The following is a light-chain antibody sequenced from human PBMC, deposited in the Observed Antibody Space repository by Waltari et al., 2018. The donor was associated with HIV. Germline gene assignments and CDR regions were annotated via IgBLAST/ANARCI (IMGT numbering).Light chain of an antibody. CDR3: CSYAGSSTLV. Sequence: QSALTQPASVSGSPGQSITISCTGTSSDVGSYNLVSWYQQHPDKAPKLNIYEVSKRPSGVSNRFSGSKSGNTASLTSSGLQAEDEADYYCCSYAGSSTLVFGGVTKLTVL. CDR1: SSDVGSYNL. V-gene: IGLV2-23*02. CDR2: EVS. J-gene: IGLJ2*01.